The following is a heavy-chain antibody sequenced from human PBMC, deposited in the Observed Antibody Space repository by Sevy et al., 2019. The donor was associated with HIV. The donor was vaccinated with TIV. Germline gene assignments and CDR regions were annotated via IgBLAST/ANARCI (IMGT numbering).Heavy chain of an antibody. D-gene: IGHD5-18*01. CDR3: AKDELDYSYGLDY. V-gene: IGHV3-23*01. CDR1: GFTFSSYA. CDR2: IGGSGGST. Sequence: GGSLRLSCAASGFTFSSYAMSWVRQAPGKGLEWVSAIGGSGGSTYYADSVKGRFTISRDISKNTLYLQMNSLRAEDTAIYYCAKDELDYSYGLDYWGQGTLVTVSS. J-gene: IGHJ4*02.